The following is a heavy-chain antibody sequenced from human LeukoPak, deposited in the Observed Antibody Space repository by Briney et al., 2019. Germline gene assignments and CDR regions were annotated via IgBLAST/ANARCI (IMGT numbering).Heavy chain of an antibody. CDR3: AKSRTTMLDY. Sequence: GGSLRLSCAASGFTFSSYGMHWVRQAPGKGLEWVAVISYDGSNKYYADSVKGRFTISRDNSKNTLYLQMNSLRAGDTAVYYCAKSRTTMLDYWGQGTLVTVSS. CDR1: GFTFSSYG. J-gene: IGHJ4*02. V-gene: IGHV3-30*18. D-gene: IGHD1-7*01. CDR2: ISYDGSNK.